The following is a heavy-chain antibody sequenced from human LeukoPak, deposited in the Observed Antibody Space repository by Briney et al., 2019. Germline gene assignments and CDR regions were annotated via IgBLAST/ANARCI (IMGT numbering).Heavy chain of an antibody. J-gene: IGHJ3*02. CDR1: GFTFSDYY. D-gene: IGHD2-21*01. V-gene: IGHV3-11*01. Sequence: GGSLRLSCAASGFTFSDYYMSWIRQAPGKGLEWVSYISGSGSSIYYADSVKGRFTISRDNSKNTLYLQMNSLRAEDTAVYYCAREIPRRAFDIWGQGTMVTVSS. CDR3: AREIPRRAFDI. CDR2: ISGSGSSI.